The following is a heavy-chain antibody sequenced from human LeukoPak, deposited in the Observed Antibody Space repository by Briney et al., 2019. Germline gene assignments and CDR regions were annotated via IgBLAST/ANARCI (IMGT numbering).Heavy chain of an antibody. CDR2: IYYSGST. CDR1: GGSISSYY. CDR3: ARGKVVPAAFDY. Sequence: SETLSLTCTVSGGSISSYYWSLIRQPPGKGLEWIGYIYYSGSTNYNPSLKSRVTISVDTSKNQFSLKLSSVTAADTAVYYCARGKVVPAAFDYWGQGTLVTVSS. J-gene: IGHJ4*02. D-gene: IGHD2-2*01. V-gene: IGHV4-59*01.